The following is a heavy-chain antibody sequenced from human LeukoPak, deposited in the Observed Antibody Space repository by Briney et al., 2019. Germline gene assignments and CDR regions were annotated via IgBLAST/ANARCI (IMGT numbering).Heavy chain of an antibody. D-gene: IGHD3-22*01. CDR3: IRESNYYDSSTSPGYFDL. J-gene: IGHJ2*01. CDR1: GFTFSTYD. CDR2: IDTAGGT. Sequence: GGSLRLSCAASGFTFSTYDMHWGRQAPGEGLEWVSAIDTAGGTYYPGSVKGRFTISRENTKNSLYLQMNSLGAGDTAVYYCIRESNYYDSSTSPGYFDLWGRGTLVTVSS. V-gene: IGHV3-13*04.